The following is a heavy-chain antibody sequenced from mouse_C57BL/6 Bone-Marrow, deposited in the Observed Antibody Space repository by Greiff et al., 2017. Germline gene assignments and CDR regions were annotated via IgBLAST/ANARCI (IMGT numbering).Heavy chain of an antibody. V-gene: IGHV1-82*01. CDR3: ASEGRSDWYFDV. CDR1: GYAFSSSW. CDR2: IYPGDGDT. J-gene: IGHJ1*03. Sequence: QVQLKQSGPELVKPGASVKISCKASGYAFSSSWMNWVKQRPGKGLEWIGRIYPGDGDTNYNGKFKGKATLTADKSSSTAYMQLSSLTSEDSAVYFCASEGRSDWYFDVWGTGTTVTVSS.